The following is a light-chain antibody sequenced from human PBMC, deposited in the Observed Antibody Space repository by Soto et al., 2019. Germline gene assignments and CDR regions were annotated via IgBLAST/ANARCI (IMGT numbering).Light chain of an antibody. CDR1: QSVRSN. V-gene: IGKV3-15*01. CDR3: QHYTGTLT. Sequence: TQSPFTLSFSHRERASLSCMAGQSVRSNFAWYQQRRGQAPRLLIYGASTRATRIPARFMGSGACTKVSLTTSSRLASDASAVYYRQHYTGTLTFGTGTKVEIK. CDR2: GAS. J-gene: IGKJ4*02.